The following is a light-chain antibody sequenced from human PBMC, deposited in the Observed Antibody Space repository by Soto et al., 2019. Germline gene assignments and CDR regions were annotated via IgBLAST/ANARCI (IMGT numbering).Light chain of an antibody. CDR1: QSVISSY. CDR3: QQFGGSPTWT. V-gene: IGKV3-20*01. Sequence: EVVLTQSPGSLSLSPGERATLSCRASQSVISSYLAWYQQKPGQAPRLLIYGASSRATGIPDRFSGSGSGTDFTLTISRLEPEDCAVYYCQQFGGSPTWTFGQGTKVDIK. J-gene: IGKJ1*01. CDR2: GAS.